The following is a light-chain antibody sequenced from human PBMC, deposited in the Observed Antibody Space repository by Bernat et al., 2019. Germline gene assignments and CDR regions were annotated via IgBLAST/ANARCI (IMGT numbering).Light chain of an antibody. CDR2: EVT. J-gene: IGLJ1*01. V-gene: IGLV2-23*02. Sequence: QSTLTQPASVSGSPGQSITISCSGASSDVGGYNLVSWYQQHPGKAPKLVIYEVTKRPAGVSDRFSGSKSGSTASLTISGLQAEDESHYYCCSYASSETYVFGSGTRVTVL. CDR3: CSYASSETYV. CDR1: SSDVGGYNL.